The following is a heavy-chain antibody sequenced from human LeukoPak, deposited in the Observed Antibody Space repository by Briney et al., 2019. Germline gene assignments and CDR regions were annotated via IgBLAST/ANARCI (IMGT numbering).Heavy chain of an antibody. Sequence: SSETLSLTCDVYGGSCDDYYWSWIRQPPGKGLEWIGEIHPHGIFYYNSSLMSRVTISIDTSKSRFSLRLTSVTAADTAFYFCARGRDRSKAGDLWGQGSLVTVSS. CDR3: ARGRDRSKAGDL. D-gene: IGHD5-24*01. CDR1: GGSCDDYY. CDR2: IHPHGIF. V-gene: IGHV4-34*01. J-gene: IGHJ5*02.